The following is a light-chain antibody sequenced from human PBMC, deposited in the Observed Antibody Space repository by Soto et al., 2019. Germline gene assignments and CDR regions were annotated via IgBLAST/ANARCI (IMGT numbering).Light chain of an antibody. Sequence: EIVLMQSPGTLSLSPGETATLSCRASQRLSSSYFAWYQQKPALSPGLLIYGASSRATGIPDCVSGSGSGTDFTLTISRLEPEDLAVYYCQEYGSSPWTFGQGTKVDIK. CDR1: QRLSSSY. CDR3: QEYGSSPWT. V-gene: IGKV3-20*01. J-gene: IGKJ1*01. CDR2: GAS.